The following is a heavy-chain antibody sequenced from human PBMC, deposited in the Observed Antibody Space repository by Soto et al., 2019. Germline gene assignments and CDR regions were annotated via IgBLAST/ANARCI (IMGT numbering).Heavy chain of an antibody. CDR1: GGFFSGYY. CDR2: INHSGST. J-gene: IGHJ4*02. D-gene: IGHD6-6*01. V-gene: IGHV4-34*01. Sequence: SETLSLTCAVYGGFFSGYYWSWIRQPPGKGLEWIGEINHSGSTNYNPSLKGRVTISVDTSKNQFSLKLSSVTAADTAVYYCARGLRAYSNSSPLVYWGQGTLVTVSS. CDR3: ARGLRAYSNSSPLVY.